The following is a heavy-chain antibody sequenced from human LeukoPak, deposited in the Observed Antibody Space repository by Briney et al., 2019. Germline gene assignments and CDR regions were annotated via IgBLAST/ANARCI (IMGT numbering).Heavy chain of an antibody. Sequence: GGSLRLSCAASGFTFSSNGMHWIRQAPGKGLEWVAFIRYDGNNKNYADSVKGRFTISRDNSKNTLYLQMNSLRTEDTAVYYCAKGWGTSSLYLVNWGQGTLVTVSS. J-gene: IGHJ4*02. V-gene: IGHV3-30*02. CDR1: GFTFSSNG. D-gene: IGHD6-6*01. CDR3: AKGWGTSSLYLVN. CDR2: IRYDGNNK.